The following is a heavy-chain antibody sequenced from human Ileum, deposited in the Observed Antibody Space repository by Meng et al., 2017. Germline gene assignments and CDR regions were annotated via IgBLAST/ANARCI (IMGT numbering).Heavy chain of an antibody. D-gene: IGHD4-11*01. CDR1: GGSFSTYY. Sequence: QVQLHTWGAGLLKPSETLSLTCASGGGSFSTYYWSWIRQPPGKGLEWIGEISRSGTTNYNPSLKSRVTISVDTSKNQFSLTVTSVTAADSALYYCARSGVTTVTYLDWGQGTLVTVAS. CDR2: ISRSGTT. J-gene: IGHJ4*02. V-gene: IGHV4-34*01. CDR3: ARSGVTTVTYLD.